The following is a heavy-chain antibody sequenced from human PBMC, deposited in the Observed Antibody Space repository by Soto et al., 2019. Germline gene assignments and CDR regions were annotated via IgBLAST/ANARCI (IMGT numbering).Heavy chain of an antibody. Sequence: ASVKVSCKASGGTFSSYTISWVRQAPGQGLEWMGRIIPILGIANYAQKFQGRVTITADKSTSTAYMELSSLRSEDTAVYYCGRGIPGYCGGATCYSGWFDPWG. J-gene: IGHJ5*02. CDR3: GRGIPGYCGGATCYSGWFDP. V-gene: IGHV1-69*02. CDR1: GGTFSSYT. D-gene: IGHD2-15*01. CDR2: IIPILGIA.